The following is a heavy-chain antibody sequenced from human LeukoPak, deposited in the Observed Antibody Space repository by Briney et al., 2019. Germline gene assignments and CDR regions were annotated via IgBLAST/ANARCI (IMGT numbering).Heavy chain of an antibody. CDR3: VTDWSADAQEPRGPTKY. Sequence: ASVKVSCKASGYTLTELSMHWVRQAPGKGLESLGGSDPEDGKIIYTQTFQGRVTMTEDTSTDTAYMELRSLRSDDTAVYYCVTDWSADAQEPRGPTKYWGQGTLATVSS. CDR2: SDPEDGKI. J-gene: IGHJ4*02. V-gene: IGHV1-24*01. CDR1: GYTLTELS. D-gene: IGHD1-14*01.